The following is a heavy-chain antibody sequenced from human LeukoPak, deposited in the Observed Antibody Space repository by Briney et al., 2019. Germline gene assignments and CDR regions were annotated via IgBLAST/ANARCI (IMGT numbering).Heavy chain of an antibody. CDR2: INWNGGST. CDR1: GFTFDDYG. V-gene: IGHV3-20*04. D-gene: IGHD2-2*01. Sequence: GGSLRLSCAASGFTFDDYGMTWVRQAPGKGLEWVSGINWNGGSTGYADSVRGRFTISRDNAKNSLYLQMNSLSAEDTALYYCARAGTLVPAARDYYYYYMDVWGKGTTVTVSS. CDR3: ARAGTLVPAARDYYYYYMDV. J-gene: IGHJ6*03.